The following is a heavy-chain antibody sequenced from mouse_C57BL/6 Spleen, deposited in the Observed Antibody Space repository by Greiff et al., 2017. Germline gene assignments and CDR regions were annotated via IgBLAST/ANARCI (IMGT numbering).Heavy chain of an antibody. Sequence: EVMLVESGGDLVKPGGSLKLSCAASGFTFSSYGMSWVRQTPDKRLEWVATISSGGSYTYSPDSVKGRFTISRDNAKNTLYLLMSSLKSENTAMYYCARDSNYVAFDYWGQRTTLTVSS. CDR1: GFTFSSYG. CDR2: ISSGGSYT. J-gene: IGHJ2*01. V-gene: IGHV5-6*01. D-gene: IGHD2-5*01. CDR3: ARDSNYVAFDY.